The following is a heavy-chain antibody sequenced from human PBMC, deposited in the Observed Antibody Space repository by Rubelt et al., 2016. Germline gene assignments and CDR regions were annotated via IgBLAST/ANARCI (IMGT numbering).Heavy chain of an antibody. CDR2: IYPGDYDT. D-gene: IGHD2-2*01. Sequence: EVQLVQSGAEVKKPGESLKISCKGSGYSFTSYWIGWVRQMPGKGLEWMGIIYPGDYDTRCSLSCKGWGSISGDKSLSTAYVRGSSLKAWDTAMDYWAGGWKYQLLMDYWGQGTLVTVSS. J-gene: IGHJ4*02. CDR1: GYSFTSYW. CDR3: AGGWKYQLLMDY. V-gene: IGHV5-51*01.